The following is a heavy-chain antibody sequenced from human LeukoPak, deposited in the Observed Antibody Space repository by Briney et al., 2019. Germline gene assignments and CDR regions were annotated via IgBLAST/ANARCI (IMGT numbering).Heavy chain of an antibody. Sequence: GGSLRLSCAASGFIFSSYAMHWVRQAPGKGLEWVAVISHDGSDKYYADSVKGRFTISRDNSKNTLYLQMNSLRAEDTAVYYCARDNGPFYGDYGGFRFDPWGQGTLVTVSS. D-gene: IGHD4-17*01. V-gene: IGHV3-30-3*01. CDR2: ISHDGSDK. CDR3: ARDNGPFYGDYGGFRFDP. CDR1: GFIFSSYA. J-gene: IGHJ5*02.